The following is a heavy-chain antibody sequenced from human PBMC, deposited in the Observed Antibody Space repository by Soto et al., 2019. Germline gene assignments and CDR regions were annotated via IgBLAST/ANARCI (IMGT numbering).Heavy chain of an antibody. CDR2: ISAYNGNT. CDR3: ARREIPLWPYYYYRMDV. Sequence: ASVKVSCKASGYTFTSYGISWVRQDPGQGLEWIGWISAYNGNTNYAQNLQGRVTMTTDTSTSTAYMELMSLRSDATPVYYCARREIPLWPYYYYRMDVCGQGTTVTVSS. V-gene: IGHV1-18*04. D-gene: IGHD5-18*01. J-gene: IGHJ6*02. CDR1: GYTFTSYG.